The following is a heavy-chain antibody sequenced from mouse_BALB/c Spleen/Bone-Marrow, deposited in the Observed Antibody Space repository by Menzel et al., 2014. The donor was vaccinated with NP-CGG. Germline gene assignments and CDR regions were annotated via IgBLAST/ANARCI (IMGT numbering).Heavy chain of an antibody. J-gene: IGHJ3*01. CDR2: IYPGDGST. Sequence: GLEWIGWIYPGDGSTKYNEKFKGKATLTADKSSSTVYMQLSSLTSENSAVYFCAGSGDSSGYGFAYWGQGTLVTVSA. D-gene: IGHD3-2*01. V-gene: IGHV1S56*01. CDR3: AGSGDSSGYGFAY.